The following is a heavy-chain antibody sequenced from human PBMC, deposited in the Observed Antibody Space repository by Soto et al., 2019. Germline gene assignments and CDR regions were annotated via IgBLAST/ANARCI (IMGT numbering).Heavy chain of an antibody. V-gene: IGHV4-4*02. CDR2: ISHGGNT. Sequence: QVQLQESGPGLVKPSGTLSLTCAVSGDSISSRNWWSWVRQPPGKVLEWIGEISHGGNTNYNPSLQSRVTISVDKSKNQFALKLSSVTAADTAVYYCARAGRGYCSGFSCDSGLYGMDVWGQGTTVTVSS. CDR3: ARAGRGYCSGFSCDSGLYGMDV. D-gene: IGHD2-15*01. J-gene: IGHJ6*02. CDR1: GDSISSRNW.